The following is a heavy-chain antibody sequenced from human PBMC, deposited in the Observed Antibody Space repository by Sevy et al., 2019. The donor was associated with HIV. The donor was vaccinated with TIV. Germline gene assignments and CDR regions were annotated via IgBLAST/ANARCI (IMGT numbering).Heavy chain of an antibody. D-gene: IGHD2-15*01. Sequence: GGSLRLSCPASGFTFSNAWMSWVRQSPGKGLEWVGRIRSKGGGGTTDNATIVKGKFTISRDDSRDILYLQLNSLETEDTAVYYCTTDHRRDGIVVVPFEYWGQGTLVTVSS. J-gene: IGHJ4*02. CDR3: TTDHRRDGIVVVPFEY. CDR1: GFTFSNAW. CDR2: IRSKGGGGTT. V-gene: IGHV3-15*01.